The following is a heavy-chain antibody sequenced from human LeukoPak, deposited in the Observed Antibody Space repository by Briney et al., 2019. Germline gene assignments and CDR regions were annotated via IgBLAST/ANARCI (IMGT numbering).Heavy chain of an antibody. J-gene: IGHJ4*02. CDR2: IYYSGST. V-gene: IGHV4-59*01. CDR3: ARGGVVPGLDY. CDR1: GGSISSYY. Sequence: SETLSLTCTVSGGSISSYYWSWIRQPPGKGLEWIGYIYYSGSTNYNPSLKSRVTISVDTSKNQFSLKLSSVTAADTAVYYCARGGVVPGLDYWGQGTLVIVSS. D-gene: IGHD2-2*01.